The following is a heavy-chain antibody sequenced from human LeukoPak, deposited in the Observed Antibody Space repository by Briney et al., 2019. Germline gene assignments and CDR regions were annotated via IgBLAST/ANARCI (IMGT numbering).Heavy chain of an antibody. J-gene: IGHJ2*01. Sequence: PGGSLRLSCAASGFTFSSSDMHWARQATGKGLEWVSAIGRGGDTYYPASVKGRFIISRENAKNSLSLQMDSLRGGDTAVYYCAREVVDSISSGWYFDLWGRGTLVTVSS. CDR2: IGRGGDT. D-gene: IGHD6-6*01. V-gene: IGHV3-13*01. CDR1: GFTFSSSD. CDR3: AREVVDSISSGWYFDL.